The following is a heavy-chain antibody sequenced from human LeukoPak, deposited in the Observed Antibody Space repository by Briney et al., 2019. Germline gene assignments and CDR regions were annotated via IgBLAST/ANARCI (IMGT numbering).Heavy chain of an antibody. V-gene: IGHV3-15*01. Sequence: GGSLRLSCAASGFTFSNAWMSWVRQAPGKGLEWVGRIKSKTDGGTTDYAAPVKGRFTISRDDSKNTLYLQMNSLKTEDTAVYYCTPYPTYYDILTGYFQGPRFDYWGQGTLVTVSS. D-gene: IGHD3-9*01. J-gene: IGHJ4*02. CDR3: TPYPTYYDILTGYFQGPRFDY. CDR1: GFTFSNAW. CDR2: IKSKTDGGTT.